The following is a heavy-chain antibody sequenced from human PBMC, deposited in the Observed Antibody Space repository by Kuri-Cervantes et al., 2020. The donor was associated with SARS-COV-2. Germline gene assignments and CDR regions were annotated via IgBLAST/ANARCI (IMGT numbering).Heavy chain of an antibody. CDR1: GYTFTGYY. Sequence: VSVKVSCKASGYTFTGYYMHWVRQAPGQGLEWMGWINPNSGGTNYAQKFQGRVTMTRDTSISTAYMELSRLRSDDTAVYHCARADPPLAYCGGDCRLFDYWGQGTLVTVSS. J-gene: IGHJ4*02. CDR3: ARADPPLAYCGGDCRLFDY. D-gene: IGHD2-21*02. CDR2: INPNSGGT. V-gene: IGHV1-2*02.